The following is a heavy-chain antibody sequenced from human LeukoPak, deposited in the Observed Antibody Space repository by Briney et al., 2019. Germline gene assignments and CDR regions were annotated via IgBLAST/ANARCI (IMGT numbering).Heavy chain of an antibody. V-gene: IGHV1-69*04. J-gene: IGHJ3*02. Sequence: ASVKVSCKASGGTFSTYAISWVRQAPGQGLEWMGRIIPILNIINYAQKFQGRVTITADKSTSTAYMELSGLRSEDTAVYFCAGDKTGTTAFDIWGQGTMVTVSS. CDR3: AGDKTGTTAFDI. CDR1: GGTFSTYA. CDR2: IIPILNII. D-gene: IGHD1-1*01.